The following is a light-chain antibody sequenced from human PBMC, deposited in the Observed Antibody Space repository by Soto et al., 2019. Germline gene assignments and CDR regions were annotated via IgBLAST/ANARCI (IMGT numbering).Light chain of an antibody. V-gene: IGKV1-27*01. CDR2: DAS. J-gene: IGKJ1*01. CDR3: QRYNSAPPT. CDR1: QGISNY. Sequence: DIQMTQSPSSLSASVGDRVTITCRASQGISNYLAWYQQKPGKAPKLLIYDASTLQSGVPSRFRGGGSGTVFTLTISALQPEDVATYYCQRYNSAPPTFGQGTKVEIK.